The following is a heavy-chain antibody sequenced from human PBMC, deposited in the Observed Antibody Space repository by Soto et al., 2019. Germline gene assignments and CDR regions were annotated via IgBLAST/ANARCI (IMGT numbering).Heavy chain of an antibody. Sequence: PSETLSLTCAVSGGSIGTSAYYWGWIRQAPGKGLEWIGSINHSGNTYLSPSLKDRVTMSVDTSKNSFSLKLRSATAADTGLYYCSIRAPEGFDPWGQGTMVTVYS. CDR1: GGSIGTSAYY. J-gene: IGHJ5*02. CDR3: SIRAPEGFDP. V-gene: IGHV4-39*01. CDR2: INHSGNT.